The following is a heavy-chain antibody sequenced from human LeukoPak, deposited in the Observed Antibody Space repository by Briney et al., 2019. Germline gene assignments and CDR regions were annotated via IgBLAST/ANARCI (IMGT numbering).Heavy chain of an antibody. CDR1: GFTFSSYA. V-gene: IGHV3-23*01. Sequence: GGSLRLSCAASGFTFSSYAMSWVRQVQGKGLEWVSAISGSGVSPHYADSVKGRFTISRDNSKNSLYLQMNSLRAEDTAVYYCAKDLQWLVEIFESWGQGTLVTVSS. J-gene: IGHJ4*02. D-gene: IGHD6-19*01. CDR2: ISGSGVSP. CDR3: AKDLQWLVEIFES.